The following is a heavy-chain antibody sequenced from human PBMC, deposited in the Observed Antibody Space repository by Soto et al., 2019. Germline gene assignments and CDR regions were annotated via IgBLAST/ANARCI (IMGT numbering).Heavy chain of an antibody. CDR3: VHKTGAVAGTGGAFDI. V-gene: IGHV2-5*02. CDR1: GFSLSSSGEG. D-gene: IGHD6-19*01. J-gene: IGHJ3*02. CDR2: INWDDDK. Sequence: QITLKESGPTLVKPTQTLTLTCSFSGFSLSSSGEGVGWIRQPPGKALEWLALINWDDDKRYSPSLKSRLTITKDTSKNQVVLKMTNLDPVDTATYYCVHKTGAVAGTGGAFDIWGQGTMVTISS.